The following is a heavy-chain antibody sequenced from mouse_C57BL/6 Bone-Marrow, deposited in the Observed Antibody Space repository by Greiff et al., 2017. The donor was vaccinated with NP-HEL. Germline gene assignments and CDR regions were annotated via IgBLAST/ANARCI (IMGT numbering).Heavy chain of an antibody. Sequence: QVQLKQSGAELVMPGASVKLSCKASGYTFTSYWMHWVKQRPGQGLEWIGEIDPSDSYTNYNQKFKGKSTLTVDKSSSTAYMQLSSLTSEDSAVYYCARDRDYYPSFDYWGQGTTLTVSA. J-gene: IGHJ2*01. D-gene: IGHD1-1*01. CDR3: ARDRDYYPSFDY. CDR1: GYTFTSYW. V-gene: IGHV1-69*01. CDR2: IDPSDSYT.